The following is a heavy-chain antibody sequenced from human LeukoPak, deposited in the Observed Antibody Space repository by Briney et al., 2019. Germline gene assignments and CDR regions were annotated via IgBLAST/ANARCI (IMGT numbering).Heavy chain of an antibody. CDR2: ISGSGGGT. Sequence: PGGSLRLSCAASGFTFSSSAMSWVRQAPGKGLEWVSVISGSGGGTYYADSVKGRFTISGDNSKNTVYLQMNSLRAEDTALYYCAKGGVYGDYYFDYWGQGTLVTVSS. CDR3: AKGGVYGDYYFDY. V-gene: IGHV3-23*01. CDR1: GFTFSSSA. J-gene: IGHJ4*02. D-gene: IGHD4-17*01.